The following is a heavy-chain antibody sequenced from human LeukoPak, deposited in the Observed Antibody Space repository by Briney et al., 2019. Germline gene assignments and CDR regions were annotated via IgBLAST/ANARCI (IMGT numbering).Heavy chain of an antibody. CDR1: GFTFSSYD. Sequence: GGTLRLSCAASGFTFSSYDMSWVRQAPGKGLEWVSTITGGGTSTYYAEFVKGRFTISRDNSKNTLYLQMNSLRAEDTAVYYCAKDHEAYGDYYYMDVWGKGTTVTVSS. V-gene: IGHV3-23*01. CDR2: ITGGGTST. D-gene: IGHD3-16*01. J-gene: IGHJ6*03. CDR3: AKDHEAYGDYYYMDV.